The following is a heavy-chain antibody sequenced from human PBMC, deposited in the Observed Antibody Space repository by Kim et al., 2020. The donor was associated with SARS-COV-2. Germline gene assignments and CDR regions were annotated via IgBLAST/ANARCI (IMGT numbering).Heavy chain of an antibody. J-gene: IGHJ4*02. CDR3: ARVGSSDY. D-gene: IGHD6-13*01. V-gene: IGHV3-21*01. CDR2: RSYR. Sequence: RSYRHYADSGKHRFTISRDNAKNSLYLQMNSLRAEDTAVYYCARVGSSDYWGQGTLVTVSS.